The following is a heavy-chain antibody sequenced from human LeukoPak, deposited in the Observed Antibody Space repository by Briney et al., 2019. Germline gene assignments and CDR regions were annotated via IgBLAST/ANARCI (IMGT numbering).Heavy chain of an antibody. Sequence: GGSLRLSCAASGFALSAYWMNWVRQAPGKGLQRLANIKQDGTVQHYVDSVKGRFTISRDNAKNSLFLQMNSLRAEDTALYYCARDYTATGAMDVWGQGATVTVS. CDR3: ARDYTATGAMDV. V-gene: IGHV3-7*01. D-gene: IGHD2-21*02. CDR2: IKQDGTVQ. J-gene: IGHJ6*02. CDR1: GFALSAYW.